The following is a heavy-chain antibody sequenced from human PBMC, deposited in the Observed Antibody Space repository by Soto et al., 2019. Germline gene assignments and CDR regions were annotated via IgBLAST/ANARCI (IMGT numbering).Heavy chain of an antibody. CDR3: ARDGASMRFGELGFDY. Sequence: QVQLVESGGGVVQPGRSLRLSCAASGFTFSSYAMHWVRQAPGKGLEWVAVISYDASNKYYADSVKGRFTISRDNSKNTLYLQMNSLRAEDTAVYYCARDGASMRFGELGFDYWGQGTLVTVSS. CDR1: GFTFSSYA. D-gene: IGHD3-10*01. V-gene: IGHV3-30-3*01. J-gene: IGHJ4*02. CDR2: ISYDASNK.